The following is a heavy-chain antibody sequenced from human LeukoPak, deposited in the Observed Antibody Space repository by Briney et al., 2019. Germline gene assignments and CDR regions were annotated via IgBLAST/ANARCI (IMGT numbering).Heavy chain of an antibody. CDR1: GFTFGDYA. CDR3: TRVPLKSRTEPFDY. CDR2: IRSKAYGGTT. V-gene: IGHV3-49*04. J-gene: IGHJ4*02. Sequence: PGGSLRLSCTASGFTFGDYAMSWVRQAPGKGLEWVGFIRSKAYGGTTEYAASVKGRFTISRDDSKSIAYLQMNSLKTEDTAVYYCTRVPLKSRTEPFDYWGQGTLVTVSS. D-gene: IGHD1-14*01.